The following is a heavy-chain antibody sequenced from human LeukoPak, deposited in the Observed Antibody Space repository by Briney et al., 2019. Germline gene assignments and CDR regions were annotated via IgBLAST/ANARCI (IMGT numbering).Heavy chain of an antibody. CDR3: ASRDILTGYGH. CDR2: IYYSGST. V-gene: IGHV4-30-4*01. CDR1: GGSISSGDYY. J-gene: IGHJ1*01. D-gene: IGHD3-9*01. Sequence: PSETLSLTCTVSGGSISSGDYYWSWIRQPPGRGLEWIGYIYYSGSTYYNPSLKSRVTISVDTSKNQFSLKLSSVTAADTAVYYCASRDILTGYGHWGQGTLVTVSS.